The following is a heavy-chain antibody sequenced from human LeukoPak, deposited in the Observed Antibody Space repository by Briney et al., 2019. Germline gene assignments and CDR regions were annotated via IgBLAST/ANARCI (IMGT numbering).Heavy chain of an antibody. J-gene: IGHJ4*02. V-gene: IGHV6-1*01. CDR2: TYYRSKWSN. Sequence: SQNLSLTGAISGNSVSSNSVTWHWIRQSPSRGLEWLGRTYYRSKWSNDYAVSVKSRIIINPDTSKNQFSLQLDSVTPEDTAVYDCVRVTGGVFDYWGPGTLVTVSS. CDR1: GNSVSSNSVT. D-gene: IGHD2-8*02. CDR3: VRVTGGVFDY.